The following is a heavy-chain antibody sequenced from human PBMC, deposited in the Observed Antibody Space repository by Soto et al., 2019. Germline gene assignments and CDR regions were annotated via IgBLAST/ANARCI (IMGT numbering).Heavy chain of an antibody. J-gene: IGHJ4*02. V-gene: IGHV1-2*02. Sequence: GASVKVSCKASGFNFAGYFLHWVRQAPGQGLEWMGWINPNSGATKDAQKFQGRVTMTWDTSISSAYIELVSLRFDDAAVYYCARAARGSSQEFDNWGQGTRVTVSS. CDR2: INPNSGAT. CDR1: GFNFAGYF. CDR3: ARAARGSSQEFDN. D-gene: IGHD3-10*01.